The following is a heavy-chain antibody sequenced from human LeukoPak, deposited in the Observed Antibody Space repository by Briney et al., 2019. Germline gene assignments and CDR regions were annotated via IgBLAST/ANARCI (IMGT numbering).Heavy chain of an antibody. D-gene: IGHD3-9*01. Sequence: GGSLRLSCGASGFTFSTYGMHWVRQAPGKGLEWVAMIRYDGSNKYYADSVKGRFSISRDNSKNTMYLQMDSLRAEDTAVYYCATDGPNYNIDHWGQGILVTVSS. CDR3: ATDGPNYNIDH. V-gene: IGHV3-30*02. CDR1: GFTFSTYG. J-gene: IGHJ4*02. CDR2: IRYDGSNK.